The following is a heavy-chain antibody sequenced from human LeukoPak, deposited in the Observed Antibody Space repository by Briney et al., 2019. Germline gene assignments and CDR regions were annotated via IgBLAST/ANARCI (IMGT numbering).Heavy chain of an antibody. CDR3: ARGRRSVATSPYYYYYMDV. D-gene: IGHD5-12*01. V-gene: IGHV3-30*02. CDR2: IRYDGSNK. CDR1: GFTFSSYG. Sequence: PGGSLRLSCAASGFTFSSYGMHWVRQAPGKGLEWVAFIRYDGSNKYYADSVKGRFTISRDNAKNSLYLQMNSLRAEDTAVYYCARGRRSVATSPYYYYYMDVWGKGTTVTVSS. J-gene: IGHJ6*03.